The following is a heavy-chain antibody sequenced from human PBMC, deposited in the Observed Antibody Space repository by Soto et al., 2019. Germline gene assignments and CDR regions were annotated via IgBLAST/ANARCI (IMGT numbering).Heavy chain of an antibody. Sequence: QLQLQESGPGLVKPSETLSLTCTVSGGSISSSSYYWGWIRQPPGKGLEWIGSIYYSGSTYYNPSLKSRVTISVDTSKNQFSLKLSSVTAADTAVYYCARDQSHESPTSIQLWLPGWFDPWGQGTLVTVSS. CDR2: IYYSGST. CDR1: GGSISSSSYY. CDR3: ARDQSHESPTSIQLWLPGWFDP. V-gene: IGHV4-39*07. D-gene: IGHD5-18*01. J-gene: IGHJ5*02.